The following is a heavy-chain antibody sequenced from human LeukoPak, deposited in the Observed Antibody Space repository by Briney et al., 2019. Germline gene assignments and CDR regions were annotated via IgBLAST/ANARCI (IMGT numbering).Heavy chain of an antibody. V-gene: IGHV1-2*04. CDR3: ARTARYAFDI. CDR1: GYTSTGYY. Sequence: ASVKVSCKASGYTSTGYYMHWVRQAPGEGLEWMGWINPNSGGTNYAQKFQGWVTMTRDTSISIAYMELSRLRSDDTAVYYCARTARYAFDIWGQGTMVTVSS. J-gene: IGHJ3*02. CDR2: INPNSGGT.